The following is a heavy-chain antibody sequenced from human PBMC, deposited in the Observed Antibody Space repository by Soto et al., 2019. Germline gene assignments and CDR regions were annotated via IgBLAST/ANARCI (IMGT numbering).Heavy chain of an antibody. D-gene: IGHD5-12*01. CDR1: GFTFDDYA. J-gene: IGHJ4*02. V-gene: IGHV3-9*01. CDR3: AKDIVGTIGVLFDY. CDR2: ISWNSGSI. Sequence: EVQLVESGGGLVQPGRSLRLSCAASGFTFDDYAMLWVRQAPGKGLEWVSGISWNSGSIGYADSVKGRFTISRDNAKNARCLQMNSLRAEGTALYDCAKDIVGTIGVLFDYWGQGTLVTVSS.